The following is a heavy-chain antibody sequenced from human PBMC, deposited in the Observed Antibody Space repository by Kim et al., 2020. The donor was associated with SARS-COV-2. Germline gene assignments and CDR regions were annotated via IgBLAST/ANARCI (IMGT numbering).Heavy chain of an antibody. D-gene: IGHD3-22*01. CDR3: ARDRLVVVTTAYYYYYGMDV. V-gene: IGHV3-48*02. J-gene: IGHJ6*02. Sequence: FTISRDNAKNALYLQMNSLRDEDTAVYYCARDRLVVVTTAYYYYYGMDVWGQGTTVTVSS.